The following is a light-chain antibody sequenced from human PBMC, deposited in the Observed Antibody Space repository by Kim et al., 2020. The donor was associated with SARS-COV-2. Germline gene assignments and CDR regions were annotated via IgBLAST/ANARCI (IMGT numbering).Light chain of an antibody. V-gene: IGKV4-1*01. CDR1: QSVLYSSNNKNY. CDR3: QQYYSTLT. J-gene: IGKJ3*01. Sequence: RATINCKSSQSVLYSSNNKNYLAWYQQKPGQPPKLLMYWASTRESGVPDRFSGSGSGTDFTLTISSLQAEDVAVYYCQQYYSTLTFGPGTKVDIK. CDR2: WAS.